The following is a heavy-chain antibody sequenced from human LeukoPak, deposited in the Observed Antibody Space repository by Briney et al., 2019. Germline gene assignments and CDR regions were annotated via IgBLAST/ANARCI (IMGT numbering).Heavy chain of an antibody. CDR3: AREGPAAMGYYFDY. D-gene: IGHD2-2*01. J-gene: IGHJ4*02. Sequence: PGGSLRLSCAASGFTFSSYGMHWVRQAPGKGLEWVAVISYDGSNKYYADSVKGRFTISRDNSKNTLYLQMNSLRAEDTAVYYCAREGPAAMGYYFDYWGQGTLVTVSS. CDR2: ISYDGSNK. V-gene: IGHV3-30*03. CDR1: GFTFSSYG.